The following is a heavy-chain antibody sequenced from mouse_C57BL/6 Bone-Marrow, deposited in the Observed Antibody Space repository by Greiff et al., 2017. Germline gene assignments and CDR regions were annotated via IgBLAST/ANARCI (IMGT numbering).Heavy chain of an antibody. V-gene: IGHV1-81*01. J-gene: IGHJ3*01. CDR3: ARGGYDYDGFAY. D-gene: IGHD2-4*01. Sequence: VQLQQSGAELARPGASVKLSCKASGYTFTSYGISWVQQRPGQGLEWIGEIYPRSGNTYYNEKFKGKATLPADKSSSTAYMELRSLTSEDSAVYFWARGGYDYDGFAYWGQGTLVTVSA. CDR2: IYPRSGNT. CDR1: GYTFTSYG.